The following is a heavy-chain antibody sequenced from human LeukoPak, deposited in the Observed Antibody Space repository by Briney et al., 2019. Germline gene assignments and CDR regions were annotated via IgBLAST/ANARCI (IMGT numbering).Heavy chain of an antibody. CDR1: GSTFSSYA. D-gene: IGHD3-9*01. CDR2: ISAGGGST. CDR3: AKGDPPTYYDILTGQDY. Sequence: PGGSLRLSCAASGSTFSSYAMSWVRQAPGKGLEWVAGISAGGGSTYYADSVKGRFTISRDNSKNMLYLQLNSLRAEDTAVYYCAKGDPPTYYDILTGQDYWGQGTLVTVSS. V-gene: IGHV3-23*01. J-gene: IGHJ4*02.